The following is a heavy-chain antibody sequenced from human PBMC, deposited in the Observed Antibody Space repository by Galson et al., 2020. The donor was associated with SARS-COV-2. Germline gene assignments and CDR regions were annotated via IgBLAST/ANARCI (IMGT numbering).Heavy chain of an antibody. CDR3: ARASRTIFGVVKHFDY. CDR1: GGSISSGGYY. CDR2: IYYSGST. J-gene: IGHJ4*02. Sequence: TSETLSLTCTVSGGSISSGGYYWSWIRQHPGKGLAWIGYIYYSGSTYYNPSLKSRFTISVDTYKNQFSLKLSSVTAADTAVYYCARASRTIFGVVKHFDYWGQGTLVTVSS. V-gene: IGHV4-31*03. D-gene: IGHD3-3*01.